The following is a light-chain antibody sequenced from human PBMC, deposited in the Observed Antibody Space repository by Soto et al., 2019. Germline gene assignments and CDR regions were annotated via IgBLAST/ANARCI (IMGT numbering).Light chain of an antibody. J-gene: IGKJ1*01. Sequence: EIVLTQSPGTLSLSPGERATLSCRTSQSVRNNYLAWYQQKPGQAPRLLIYGASSRATGIPDRFSGSGSGTDFTLRISRLEPEDFAVYYCQQYSSLWTFGQGTKVEIK. CDR2: GAS. CDR3: QQYSSLWT. V-gene: IGKV3-20*01. CDR1: QSVRNNY.